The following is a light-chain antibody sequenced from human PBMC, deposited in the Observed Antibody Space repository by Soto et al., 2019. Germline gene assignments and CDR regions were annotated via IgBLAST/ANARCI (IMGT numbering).Light chain of an antibody. Sequence: QSALTQPPSVSXAPGQRVTISCTGSSSNIGAGYDVHWYQQLPGTAPKLLIYGNSNRPSGVPDRFSGSKSGTSASLAITGLQAEDEADYYCQSYDSSLSALYVFGTGTKVTVL. V-gene: IGLV1-40*01. CDR2: GNS. J-gene: IGLJ1*01. CDR3: QSYDSSLSALYV. CDR1: SSNIGAGYD.